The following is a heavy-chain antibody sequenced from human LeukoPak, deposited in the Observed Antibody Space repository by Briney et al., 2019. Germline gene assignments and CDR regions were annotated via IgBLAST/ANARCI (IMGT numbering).Heavy chain of an antibody. J-gene: IGHJ4*02. V-gene: IGHV3-23*01. D-gene: IGHD4-17*01. CDR2: ISGSGGST. CDR3: AKGPTTVTTSQYYLDY. CDR1: GFTFSSYA. Sequence: GGSLRLSCAASGFTFSSYAMSWVRQAPGKGLEWVSAISGSGGSTYYADSVKGRFTISRDNSKNTLYLQMNSLRAEDTTVYYCAKGPTTVTTSQYYLDYWGQGTLVTVSS.